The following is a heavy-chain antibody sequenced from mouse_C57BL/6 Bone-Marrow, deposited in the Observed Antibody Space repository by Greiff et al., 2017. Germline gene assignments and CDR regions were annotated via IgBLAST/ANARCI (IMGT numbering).Heavy chain of an antibody. Sequence: QVHVKQSGAELVKPGASVKISCKASGYAFSSYWMNWVKQRPGKGLEWIGQIYPGDGDTNYNGKFKGKATLTADKSSSTAYMQLSSLTSEDSAVYFCARRYYGREGFAYWGQGTLVTVSA. CDR2: IYPGDGDT. J-gene: IGHJ3*01. V-gene: IGHV1-80*01. CDR1: GYAFSSYW. D-gene: IGHD1-1*01. CDR3: ARRYYGREGFAY.